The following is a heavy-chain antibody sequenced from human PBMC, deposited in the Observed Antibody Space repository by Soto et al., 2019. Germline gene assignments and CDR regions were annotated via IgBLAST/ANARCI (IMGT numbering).Heavy chain of an antibody. D-gene: IGHD3-10*01. CDR3: ARESAGSHKNNWFDP. CDR2: IYHSGST. J-gene: IGHJ5*02. Sequence: PSETLSLTCTVSGGSISSYYWSWIRQPPGKGLEWIGYIYHSGSTYYNPSLKSRVTISVDTSRNQLLLQLNSVTAADTAVYYCARESAGSHKNNWFDPWGQGTLVTVSS. CDR1: GGSISSYY. V-gene: IGHV4-59*01.